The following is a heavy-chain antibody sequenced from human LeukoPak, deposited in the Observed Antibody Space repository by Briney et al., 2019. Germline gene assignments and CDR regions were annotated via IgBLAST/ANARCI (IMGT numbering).Heavy chain of an antibody. J-gene: IGHJ3*02. V-gene: IGHV4-4*02. Sequence: SETLSLTCAVSGGSITSSNWWSWVRQPPGKGLEWIGEIYHSGSTNYNPSLKSQVTISADKSKNQFSLKLSSVTAADTAVYYCATVAGDAFDIWGQGTMVTVSS. CDR1: GGSITSSNW. CDR2: IYHSGST. D-gene: IGHD6-19*01. CDR3: ATVAGDAFDI.